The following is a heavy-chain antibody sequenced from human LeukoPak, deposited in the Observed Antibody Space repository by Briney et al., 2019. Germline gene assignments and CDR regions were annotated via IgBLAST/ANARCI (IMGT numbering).Heavy chain of an antibody. Sequence: PSETLSLTCTVSGGSISSYYWSWIRQPPGKGLEWIGYIYYSGSTNYNPSLKSRVTISVDTSKNQFSLKLSSVTAADTAVYYCARGLFSGRWGQGTLVTVSS. CDR3: ARGLFSGR. CDR1: GGSISSYY. CDR2: IYYSGST. J-gene: IGHJ4*02. V-gene: IGHV4-59*01. D-gene: IGHD3-10*02.